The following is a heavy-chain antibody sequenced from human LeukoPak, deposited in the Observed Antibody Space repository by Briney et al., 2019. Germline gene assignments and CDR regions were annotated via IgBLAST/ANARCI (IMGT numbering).Heavy chain of an antibody. CDR3: ARAIERGRRFDY. V-gene: IGHV1-46*01. D-gene: IGHD5-24*01. Sequence: GASVKVSCRTSGYTFTTYYVHWVRQAPGQGLEWMGVINPSGGSASYAQNFQGRVAMTTDTSTSTVDMELSSLISDDTAIYYCARAIERGRRFDYWGQGTLVTVSS. CDR1: GYTFTTYY. CDR2: INPSGGSA. J-gene: IGHJ4*02.